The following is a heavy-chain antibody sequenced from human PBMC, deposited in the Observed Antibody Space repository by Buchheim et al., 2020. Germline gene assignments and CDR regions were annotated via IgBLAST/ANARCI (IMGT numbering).Heavy chain of an antibody. Sequence: QVQLQESGPGLVKPSETLSLTCTVSGGSVSSGSYYWSWIRQPPGKGLEWIGYIYYSGSTNYNPSLTSRVTITVDTSKNQFSLKLSSVTAADTAVYYCARGETYYYDSSGPFDYWGQGTL. V-gene: IGHV4-61*01. CDR3: ARGETYYYDSSGPFDY. D-gene: IGHD3-22*01. J-gene: IGHJ4*02. CDR2: IYYSGST. CDR1: GGSVSSGSYY.